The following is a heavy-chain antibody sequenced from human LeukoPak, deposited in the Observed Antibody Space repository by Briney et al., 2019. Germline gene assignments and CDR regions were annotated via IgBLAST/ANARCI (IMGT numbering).Heavy chain of an antibody. CDR2: ISGNGDNT. J-gene: IGHJ4*02. V-gene: IGHV3-23*01. CDR3: AKEKVGYSYGCFDY. Sequence: GGSLRLSCAASGFTFSSNAMGWVRQAPGKGLEWVSTISGNGDNTCYADSVEGRFTISRDNSKNTLYLQMNSLRAEDTAVYYCAKEKVGYSYGCFDYWGQGTLVTVSS. D-gene: IGHD5-18*01. CDR1: GFTFSSNA.